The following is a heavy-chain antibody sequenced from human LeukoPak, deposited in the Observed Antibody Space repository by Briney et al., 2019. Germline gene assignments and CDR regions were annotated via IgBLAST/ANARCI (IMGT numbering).Heavy chain of an antibody. V-gene: IGHV1-58*02. CDR1: GFTFTSSA. CDR2: IVVGSGNT. J-gene: IGHJ4*02. Sequence: ASVKVSCKASGFTFTSSAMQWVRQARGQRLEWIGWIVVGSGNTNYAQKFQERVTITRDMSTSTAYMELNSLRAEDTAVYYCVRKPYHLWFGEYNYFDYWGQGTLVTVSS. CDR3: VRKPYHLWFGEYNYFDY. D-gene: IGHD3-10*01.